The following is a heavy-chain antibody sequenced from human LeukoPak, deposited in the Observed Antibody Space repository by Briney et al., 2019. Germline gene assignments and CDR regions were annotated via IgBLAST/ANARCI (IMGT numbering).Heavy chain of an antibody. D-gene: IGHD4-17*01. CDR1: GYSFTSYW. Sequence: GESLKISCKGSGYSFTSYWIGWVRQMPGKGLEWMGIIYPGDSDTRYSPSFQGQVTISADKSISTAYLQWSSLRAEDTAVYYCARLVGDYGGYFDYWGQGTLVTVSS. J-gene: IGHJ4*02. CDR2: IYPGDSDT. CDR3: ARLVGDYGGYFDY. V-gene: IGHV5-51*01.